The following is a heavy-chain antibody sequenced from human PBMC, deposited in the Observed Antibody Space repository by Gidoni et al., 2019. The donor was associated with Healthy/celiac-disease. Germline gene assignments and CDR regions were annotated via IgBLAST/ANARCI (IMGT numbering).Heavy chain of an antibody. CDR1: GFTFSSYG. V-gene: IGHV3-30*18. Sequence: QVQLVESVVCVVQPGMSLRLSCAASGFTFSSYGMHWVRQATGKGLEWVAVISYDGSNKYYADTVKGRFNISRDNSKNTMYLQMNSLRAEDTAVYYCAKDFVGATEFGDGGQGTLVTVSS. D-gene: IGHD1-26*01. CDR3: AKDFVGATEFGD. CDR2: ISYDGSNK. J-gene: IGHJ4*02.